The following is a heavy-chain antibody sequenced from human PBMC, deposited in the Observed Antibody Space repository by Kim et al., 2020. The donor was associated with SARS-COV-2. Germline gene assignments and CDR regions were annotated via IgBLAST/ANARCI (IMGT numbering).Heavy chain of an antibody. CDR2: IYYSGST. V-gene: IGHV4-31*03. J-gene: IGHJ4*02. CDR1: GGSISSGGYY. Sequence: SETLSLTCTVSGGSISSGGYYWSWIRQHPGKGLEWIGYIYYSGSTYYNPSLKSRVTISVDTSKNQFSLKLSSVTAADTAVYYCARVTTLGYCSSTSCSPYYFDYWGQGTLVTVSS. D-gene: IGHD2-2*01. CDR3: ARVTTLGYCSSTSCSPYYFDY.